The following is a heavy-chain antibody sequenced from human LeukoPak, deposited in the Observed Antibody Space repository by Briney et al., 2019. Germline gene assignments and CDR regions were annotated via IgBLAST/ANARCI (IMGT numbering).Heavy chain of an antibody. J-gene: IGHJ4*02. D-gene: IGHD3-10*01. V-gene: IGHV4-34*01. Sequence: PSETLSLTCAVDGGSFSGYYWSWIRQPPGKGLEWIGEINHSGSTNYNPSLKSRVTISVDTSKNQFSLKLSSVTAADTAVYYCARDYYGSGSYYKLAYWGQGTLVTVSS. CDR2: INHSGST. CDR3: ARDYYGSGSYYKLAY. CDR1: GGSFSGYY.